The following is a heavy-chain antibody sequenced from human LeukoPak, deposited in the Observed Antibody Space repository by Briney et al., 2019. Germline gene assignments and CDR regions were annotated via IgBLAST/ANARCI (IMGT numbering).Heavy chain of an antibody. J-gene: IGHJ5*02. CDR2: INHSGST. D-gene: IGHD3-3*01. V-gene: IGHV4-34*01. Sequence: SETLSLTCAVYGGSFSGYYWSWISQPPGKGLEWIGEINHSGSTNYNPSLKSRVTISVDTSKNQFSLKLSSVTAADTAVYYCARYYDFWSGSYSPDNWFDPWGQGTLVTVSS. CDR1: GGSFSGYY. CDR3: ARYYDFWSGSYSPDNWFDP.